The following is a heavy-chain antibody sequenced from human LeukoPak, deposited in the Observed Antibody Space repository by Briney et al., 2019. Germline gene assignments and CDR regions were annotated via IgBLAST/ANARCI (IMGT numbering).Heavy chain of an antibody. V-gene: IGHV3-7*01. CDR1: GFSLSGYW. J-gene: IGHJ4*02. CDR3: ARGGYSFDY. CDR2: LNADGNEK. Sequence: GGSLRLSCAAYGFSLSGYWMSWVRQAPGKGLERVARLNADGNEKYFVHSVKGRFTVSRDNAKNSLYLQMNSLRVEDTAVYYCARGGYSFDYLGQGTLVIVSS. D-gene: IGHD5-12*01.